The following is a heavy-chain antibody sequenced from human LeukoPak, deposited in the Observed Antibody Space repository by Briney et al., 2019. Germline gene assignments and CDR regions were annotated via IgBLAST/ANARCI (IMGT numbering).Heavy chain of an antibody. J-gene: IGHJ4*02. D-gene: IGHD3-22*01. CDR2: IWYDGSNK. Sequence: PGGSLRLSCAASGFTFSSYGMRWVRQAPGKGLEWVAVIWYDGSNKYYADSVKGRFTISRDNSKNTLYLQMNSLRAEDTAVYYCAREARDSSGYDADYWGQGTLVTVSS. V-gene: IGHV3-33*01. CDR1: GFTFSSYG. CDR3: AREARDSSGYDADY.